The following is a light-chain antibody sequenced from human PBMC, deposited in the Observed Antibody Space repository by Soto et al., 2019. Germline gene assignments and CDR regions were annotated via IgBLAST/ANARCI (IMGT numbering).Light chain of an antibody. Sequence: EIVMTQSPATLSVSPGERSTLSCRASQSISSHLAWYQQKPGQAPRLLIHGASTRATGIPARFSGSGSGTEFTLVISSLQSEDFVVYYCQQYHYWWAFGQGSKVEIK. CDR3: QQYHYWWA. CDR2: GAS. J-gene: IGKJ1*01. V-gene: IGKV3-15*01. CDR1: QSISSH.